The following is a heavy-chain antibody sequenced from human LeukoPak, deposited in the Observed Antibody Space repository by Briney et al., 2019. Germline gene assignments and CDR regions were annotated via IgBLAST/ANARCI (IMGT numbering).Heavy chain of an antibody. D-gene: IGHD2-21*01. Sequence: ASVKVSCKASGYTFTGYYMHWVRQAPGQGLEWMGWISAYNGNTNYAQKLQGRVTMTTDTSTSTAYMELRGLRSDDTAVYYCARVGPISLYYYYMDVWGKGTTVTVSS. J-gene: IGHJ6*03. CDR3: ARVGPISLYYYYMDV. CDR1: GYTFTGYY. V-gene: IGHV1-18*04. CDR2: ISAYNGNT.